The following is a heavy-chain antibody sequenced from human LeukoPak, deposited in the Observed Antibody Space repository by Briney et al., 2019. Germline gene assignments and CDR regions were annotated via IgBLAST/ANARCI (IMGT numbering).Heavy chain of an antibody. CDR1: GFTFRNHP. V-gene: IGHV3-64*01. Sequence: GGSLRLSCAASGFTFRNHPMHWVRQAPGKGLEYVSAINSNGDTTYYGNSVKGRFTISRDNSKSTLYLQMGSLRPADTAVYYCAREERGLAIDYWGQGALVTVSS. CDR2: INSNGDTT. D-gene: IGHD3/OR15-3a*01. CDR3: AREERGLAIDY. J-gene: IGHJ4*02.